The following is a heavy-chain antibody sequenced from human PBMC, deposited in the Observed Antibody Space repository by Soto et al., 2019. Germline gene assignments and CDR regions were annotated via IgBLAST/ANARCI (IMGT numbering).Heavy chain of an antibody. CDR3: AREFRNYGDYFDY. J-gene: IGHJ4*02. CDR2: INPDNGNT. Sequence: ASVKVSCKASGYTFTSYALHWVRQAPGQRLEWMAWINPDNGNTNYSEKFQGRLTITRHTSASTAYMELSSLRSEDTAVYYCAREFRNYGDYFDYWGQGTLVTVSS. V-gene: IGHV1-3*01. D-gene: IGHD4-17*01. CDR1: GYTFTSYA.